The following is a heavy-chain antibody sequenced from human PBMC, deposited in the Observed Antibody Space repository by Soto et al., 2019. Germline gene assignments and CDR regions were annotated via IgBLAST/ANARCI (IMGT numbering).Heavy chain of an antibody. V-gene: IGHV3-21*01. J-gene: IGHJ4*02. Sequence: EVQLVESGGGLVRPGGSLRLSCAASGFTFSGYTMHWVRQAPGKGLEWVSSITSTSTYIYYTDSLKGRFTISRDNANNSLFLQMNNLGPGDTAVYYCARDGARDRGDKGFDYWGQGTVVTVSS. CDR2: ITSTSTYI. CDR1: GFTFSGYT. D-gene: IGHD2-21*02. CDR3: ARDGARDRGDKGFDY.